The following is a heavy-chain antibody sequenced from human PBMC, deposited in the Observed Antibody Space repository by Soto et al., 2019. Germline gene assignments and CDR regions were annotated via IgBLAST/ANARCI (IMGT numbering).Heavy chain of an antibody. CDR1: GFAFSSYS. J-gene: IGHJ4*02. V-gene: IGHV3-48*02. CDR2: IGGSSTTI. CDR3: ARDGAVGAYAHFDY. D-gene: IGHD1-26*01. Sequence: EVQLLESGGDLVQPGGSLRLSCAASGFAFSSYSMNWVRQAPGKGLEWLSYIGGSSTTIYYADSVKGRFTISRDNAKNSLYLQMNSLRDDDTAVYYCARDGAVGAYAHFDYWGQGTLVTVSS.